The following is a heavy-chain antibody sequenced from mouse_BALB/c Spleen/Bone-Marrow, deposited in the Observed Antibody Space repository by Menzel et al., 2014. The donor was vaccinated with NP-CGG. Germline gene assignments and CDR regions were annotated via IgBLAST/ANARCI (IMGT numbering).Heavy chain of an antibody. CDR1: GFTFSSYT. V-gene: IGHV5-12-2*01. J-gene: IGHJ4*01. CDR3: ARQLGLRWAMDY. CDR2: ISNGGGST. Sequence: LQQSGGGLVQPGGSLKLSCAASGFTFSSYTVSWVRQTPEKRLEWVAYISNGGGSTYYPDTVKGRFTISRDNAKNTLYLQMSGLKSEDTAMYYCARQLGLRWAMDYWGQGTSVTVSS. D-gene: IGHD3-1*01.